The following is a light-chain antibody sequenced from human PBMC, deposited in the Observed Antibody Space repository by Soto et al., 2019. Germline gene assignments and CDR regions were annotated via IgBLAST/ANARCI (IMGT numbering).Light chain of an antibody. J-gene: IGLJ3*02. CDR2: EDS. CDR3: CSYARGSTLV. CDR1: SSDVGSYNL. V-gene: IGLV2-23*01. Sequence: QSALTQPASVSGSPGQSITISCTGTSSDVGSYNLVSWYQQHPGKAPKLMIYEDSKRPSGVSNRFFGSKSGNTASLTISGLHAEDEDDYFCCSYARGSTLVFGGGTKLTVL.